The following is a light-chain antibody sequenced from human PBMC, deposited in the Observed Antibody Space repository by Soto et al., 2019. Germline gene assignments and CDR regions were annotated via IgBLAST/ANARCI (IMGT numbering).Light chain of an antibody. V-gene: IGLV2-23*02. Sequence: QSVLTQAASVSGSPGQSITISCTGTSSDVGSYNLVSWYQQHPGKAPKLMIYGVSKRPSGVSDRFSGSKSGDTASLTISGLQAEDEADYYCCSYAGVNTFYVFGTGTKVTV. J-gene: IGLJ1*01. CDR1: SSDVGSYNL. CDR2: GVS. CDR3: CSYAGVNTFYV.